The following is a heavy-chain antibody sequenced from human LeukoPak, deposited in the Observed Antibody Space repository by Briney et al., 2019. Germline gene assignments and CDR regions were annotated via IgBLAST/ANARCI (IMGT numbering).Heavy chain of an antibody. Sequence: GASVKVSCKASGYTFTGYYMHWVRQAPGQGLEWMGRINPNSGGTNYAQKFQGRVTMTRDTSISTAYMELSRLRSDDTAVYYCAGVGGTYYYDSSGYFVDYWGQGTLVTVSS. CDR1: GYTFTGYY. V-gene: IGHV1-2*06. D-gene: IGHD3-22*01. CDR3: AGVGGTYYYDSSGYFVDY. CDR2: INPNSGGT. J-gene: IGHJ4*02.